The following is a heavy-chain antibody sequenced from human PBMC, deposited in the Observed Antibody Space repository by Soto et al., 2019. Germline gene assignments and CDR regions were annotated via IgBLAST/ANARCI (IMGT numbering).Heavy chain of an antibody. CDR2: IWYDGSNK. J-gene: IGHJ3*02. Sequence: GGSLRLSCAASGFTFSSYGMHWVRQAPGKGLEWVAIIWYDGSNKYYADSVKGRFTISRDNSKNTLYLQMNSLRAEDTAVYYCASEGVGPDAFDIWGQGTMVTVSS. D-gene: IGHD1-26*01. V-gene: IGHV3-33*01. CDR3: ASEGVGPDAFDI. CDR1: GFTFSSYG.